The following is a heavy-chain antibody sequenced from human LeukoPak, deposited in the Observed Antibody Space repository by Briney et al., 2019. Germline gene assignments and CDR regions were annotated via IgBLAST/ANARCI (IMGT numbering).Heavy chain of an antibody. V-gene: IGHV4-59*08. Sequence: SETLSLTCTVSGGSISSYYWSWIRQPPGEGLEWVGYIYYSGSTNYNPSLKSRVTISVDTSKTQFSLKLSSVTAADTAVYYCARWGIAAAGPSFDYWGQGTLVTVSS. CDR3: ARWGIAAAGPSFDY. D-gene: IGHD6-13*01. CDR1: GGSISSYY. CDR2: IYYSGST. J-gene: IGHJ4*02.